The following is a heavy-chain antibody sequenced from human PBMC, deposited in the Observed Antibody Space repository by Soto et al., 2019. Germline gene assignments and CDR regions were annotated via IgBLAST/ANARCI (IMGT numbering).Heavy chain of an antibody. D-gene: IGHD6-19*01. CDR1: GGSISSGGYS. J-gene: IGHJ4*02. Sequence: QLQLQESGSGLVKPSQTLSLTCAVSGGSISSGGYSWSWIRQPPGKGLEWIGYIYHSGSTYYNPSLKSRVTISVDRSKNQFSLKLSSVTAADTAVYYWARAGGLGPVAADYWGQGTLVTVSS. CDR3: ARAGGLGPVAADY. CDR2: IYHSGST. V-gene: IGHV4-30-2*01.